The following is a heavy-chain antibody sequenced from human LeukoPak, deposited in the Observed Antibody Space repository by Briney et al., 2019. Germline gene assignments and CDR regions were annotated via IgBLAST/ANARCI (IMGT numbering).Heavy chain of an antibody. CDR3: ARHIAAAGTDFDY. D-gene: IGHD6-13*01. CDR2: IYQSGST. V-gene: IGHV4-30-2*01. J-gene: IGHJ4*02. CDR1: GASVSSIGYS. Sequence: PSETLSLTCGVSGASVSSIGYSWSWIRQPPGRGLEWIGYIYQSGSTSYNPSLQSRVTISIDRSKNQFSLNLSSVTAADTAVYYCARHIAAAGTDFDYWGQGTLVTVSS.